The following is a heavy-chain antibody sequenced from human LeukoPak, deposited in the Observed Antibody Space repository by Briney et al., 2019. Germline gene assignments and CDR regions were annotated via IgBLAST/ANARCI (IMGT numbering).Heavy chain of an antibody. CDR3: VRVLPTIGSGWYGDAFDI. CDR2: INTEGEV. J-gene: IGHJ3*02. V-gene: IGHV3-74*03. CDR1: GFNLKTFW. Sequence: GGSLRLSCVVSGFNLKTFWMHWVRQVPGKGPVCISRINTEGEVTYADSVKGRFTMSRDNAKNELSLQMNSLGIDDTGVYYCVRVLPTIGSGWYGDAFDIWGQGTLVTVAS. D-gene: IGHD6-19*01.